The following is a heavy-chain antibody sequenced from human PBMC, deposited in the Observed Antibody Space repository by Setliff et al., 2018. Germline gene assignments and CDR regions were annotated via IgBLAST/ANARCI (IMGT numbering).Heavy chain of an antibody. V-gene: IGHV4-61*09. J-gene: IGHJ1*01. Sequence: SETLSLTCTVSGDSITSATNYWSWLRQPAGKGLEWIGHIDPSGNTNYNPSLKSRVTISGDTSKNQFSLKLSSVTAADTAVYYCARGPRGYGSGSYYATEYFQHWGQGTLVTVSS. CDR3: ARGPRGYGSGSYYATEYFQH. CDR2: IDPSGNT. D-gene: IGHD3-10*01. CDR1: GDSITSATNY.